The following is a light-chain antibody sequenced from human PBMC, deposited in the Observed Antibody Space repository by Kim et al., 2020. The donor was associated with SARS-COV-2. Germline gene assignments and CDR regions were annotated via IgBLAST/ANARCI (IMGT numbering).Light chain of an antibody. Sequence: GKTVTIHCTRSSGSIDDKYVQWYQQRPGGVPTAVIYEDDQRPSGVSDRFSGSIDNSSNSASLTISGLRTEDEADYYCQSYNRDNVLFGGGTQLTVL. CDR2: EDD. V-gene: IGLV6-57*03. CDR1: SGSIDDKY. J-gene: IGLJ2*01. CDR3: QSYNRDNVL.